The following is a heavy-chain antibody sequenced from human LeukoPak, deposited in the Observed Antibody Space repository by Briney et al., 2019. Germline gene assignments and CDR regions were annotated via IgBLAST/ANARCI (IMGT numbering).Heavy chain of an antibody. Sequence: ASVKVSCKASGYTFTSYGISWVRQAPGQGLEWMGWISAYNGNTNYAQKLQGGVTMTTDTSTSTAYMELRSLRSDDTAVYYCARDHVDFWSGYYPYYYGMDVWGQGTTVTVSS. CDR1: GYTFTSYG. CDR3: ARDHVDFWSGYYPYYYGMDV. D-gene: IGHD3-3*01. V-gene: IGHV1-18*01. J-gene: IGHJ6*02. CDR2: ISAYNGNT.